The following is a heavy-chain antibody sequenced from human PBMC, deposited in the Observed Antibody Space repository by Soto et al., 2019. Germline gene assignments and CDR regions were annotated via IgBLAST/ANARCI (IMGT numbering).Heavy chain of an antibody. CDR2: TYYGSRGYS. D-gene: IGHD4-4*01. CDR3: ARHPPGFHSAFDF. CDR1: GDSVSSNGAA. V-gene: IGHV6-1*01. J-gene: IGHJ4*02. Sequence: SQTLARDCTLSGDSVSSNGAAWNWIRQSPSRGLEWLGRTYYGSRGYSDYAPSVKSRITVNPDTSQNQFSLQLNSVTTEDTAIYYCARHPPGFHSAFDFWGQGTLVTVSS.